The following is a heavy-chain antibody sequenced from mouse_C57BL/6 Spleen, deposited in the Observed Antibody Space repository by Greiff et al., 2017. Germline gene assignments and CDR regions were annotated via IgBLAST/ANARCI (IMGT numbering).Heavy chain of an antibody. V-gene: IGHV1-69*01. CDR2: IDPSDSYT. CDR1: GYTFTSYW. D-gene: IGHD2-4*01. Sequence: QVQLQQPGAELVMPGASVKLSCKASGYTFTSYWMHWVKQRPGQGLEWIGEIDPSDSYTNYNQKFKGKSTLTVDKSSSTAYMQLSSLTSEDSAVYYCARNDYDVGAMDYWGQGTSVTVSS. J-gene: IGHJ4*01. CDR3: ARNDYDVGAMDY.